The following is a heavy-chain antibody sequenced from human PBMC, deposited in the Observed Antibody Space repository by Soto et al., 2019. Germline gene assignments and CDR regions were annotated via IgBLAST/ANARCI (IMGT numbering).Heavy chain of an antibody. CDR1: GFTFSRYA. D-gene: IGHD2-8*01. J-gene: IGHJ4*02. CDR2: ISRDGSNK. Sequence: LRLSCAASGFTFSRYAMHWVRQAPGEGLEWVAVISRDGSNKYYGDSVKGRFTVSRDNSNNTLYLSMTSLRPDDTAAFYCARSRNGAVPDSINFWGQGTLVTVSS. V-gene: IGHV3-30-3*01. CDR3: ARSRNGAVPDSINF.